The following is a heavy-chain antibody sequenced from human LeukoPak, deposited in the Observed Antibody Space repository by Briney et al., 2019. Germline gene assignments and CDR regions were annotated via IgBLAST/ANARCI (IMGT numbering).Heavy chain of an antibody. V-gene: IGHV7-4-1*02. CDR3: AREVGAVAASWFDP. J-gene: IGHJ5*02. CDR1: GYTFTSYA. CDR2: INTNTGNP. D-gene: IGHD6-19*01. Sequence: ASVKVSCKASGYTFTSYAMNWVRQAPGQGLEWMGWINTNTGNPTYAQGFTGRFVFSLDTSVSTAYLQISSLKAEDTAVYYCAREVGAVAASWFDPWGQGTLVTVSS.